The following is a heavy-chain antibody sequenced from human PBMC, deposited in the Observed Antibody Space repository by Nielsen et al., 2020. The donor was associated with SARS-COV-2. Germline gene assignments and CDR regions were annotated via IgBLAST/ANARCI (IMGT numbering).Heavy chain of an antibody. CDR2: INHSGST. Sequence: GSLRLSCTVSGGSISSYYWSWIRQPPGKGLEWIGEINHSGSTNYNPSLKSRVTISVDTSKNQFSLKLSSVTAADTAVYYCARGKLSITMVRGVISHHWFDPWGQGTLVTVSS. CDR1: GGSISSYY. V-gene: IGHV4-34*01. D-gene: IGHD3-10*01. J-gene: IGHJ5*02. CDR3: ARGKLSITMVRGVISHHWFDP.